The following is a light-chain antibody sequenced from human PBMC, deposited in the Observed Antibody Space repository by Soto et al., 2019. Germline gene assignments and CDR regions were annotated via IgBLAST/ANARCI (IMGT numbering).Light chain of an antibody. CDR1: QSVSSY. J-gene: IGKJ4*01. V-gene: IGKV3-11*01. CDR2: DAS. CDR3: QQRTNWPPLT. Sequence: EIVLTQSPATLSLSPGERATLSCRASQSVSSYLLWYQQKPGQPPRLLIYDASNRATVIPARFSGSGSGTDFTLTISSLEPEDFAVYYCQQRTNWPPLTFGGGTKVEIK.